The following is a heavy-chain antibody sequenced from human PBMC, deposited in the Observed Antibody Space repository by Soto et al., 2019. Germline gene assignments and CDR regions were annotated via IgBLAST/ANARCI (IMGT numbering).Heavy chain of an antibody. V-gene: IGHV1-2*04. CDR1: GYTFTGYY. J-gene: IGHJ4*02. CDR3: ARASINPVSYFDF. CDR2: INPNSGGT. Sequence: GASVKVSCKASGYTFTGYYMHWGRQAPGQGLEWMGWINPNSGGTNYAQKFQGWVTMTRDTSISTAYMELSRLRSDDTAVYYCARASINPVSYFDFCARRTLVTVSS.